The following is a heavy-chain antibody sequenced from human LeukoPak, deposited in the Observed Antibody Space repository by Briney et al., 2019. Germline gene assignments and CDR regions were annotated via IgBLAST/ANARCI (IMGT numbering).Heavy chain of an antibody. J-gene: IGHJ3*02. CDR2: INPSGGST. V-gene: IGHV1-46*01. D-gene: IGHD7-27*01. CDR1: GYTFTSYY. CDR3: ARAITGDDDAFDI. Sequence: ASVKVSRKASGYTFTSYYMHWVRQAPGQGLEWMGIINPSGGSTSYAQKFQGRVTMTRDTSTSTVYMELSSLRSEDTAVYYCARAITGDDDAFDIWGQGTMVTVSS.